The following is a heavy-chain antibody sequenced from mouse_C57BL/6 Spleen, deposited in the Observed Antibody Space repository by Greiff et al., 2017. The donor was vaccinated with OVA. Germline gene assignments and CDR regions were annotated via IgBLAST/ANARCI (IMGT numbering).Heavy chain of an antibody. CDR1: GYTFTSYW. J-gene: IGHJ2*01. D-gene: IGHD2-3*01. CDR2: IHPNSGST. CDR3: ARDDGYSYYFDY. Sequence: QVHVKQPGAELVKPGASVKLSCKASGYTFTSYWMHWVKQRPGQGLEWIGMIHPNSGSTNYNEKFKSKATLTVDKSSSTAYMQLSSLTSEDSAVYYCARDDGYSYYFDYWGQGTTLTVSS. V-gene: IGHV1-64*01.